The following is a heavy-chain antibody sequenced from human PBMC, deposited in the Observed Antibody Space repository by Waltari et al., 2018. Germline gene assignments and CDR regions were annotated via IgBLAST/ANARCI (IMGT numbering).Heavy chain of an antibody. J-gene: IGHJ4*02. D-gene: IGHD6-13*01. CDR1: GVTVGTNS. CDR3: ARDPPGIAAAGTGG. CDR2: IYSGGGT. V-gene: IGHV3-53*01. Sequence: EVQLVESGGDLIQPGGSLRLYCAASGVTVGTNSMCWVRQAPGKGLEWVSLIYSGGGTHYADSVKGRFTISRDNSKNTLYLQMNRLRVEDTAVYYCARDPPGIAAAGTGGWGQGTLVTVSS.